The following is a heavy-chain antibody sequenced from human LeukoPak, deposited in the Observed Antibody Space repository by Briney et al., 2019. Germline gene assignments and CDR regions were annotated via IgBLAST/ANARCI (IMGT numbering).Heavy chain of an antibody. CDR3: ARGDYETHGYQTR. J-gene: IGHJ4*02. D-gene: IGHD3-22*01. CDR2: INTNTGNP. V-gene: IGHV7-4-1*02. CDR1: GYIFTSYV. Sequence: ASVKVSCKASGYIFTSYVLHWVRQAPGQGLEWMGWINTNTGNPXYAQGFTGRFVFSLDTSVSTAYLQISSLKADDTAMYYCARGDYETHGYQTRWGQGTLVTVSS.